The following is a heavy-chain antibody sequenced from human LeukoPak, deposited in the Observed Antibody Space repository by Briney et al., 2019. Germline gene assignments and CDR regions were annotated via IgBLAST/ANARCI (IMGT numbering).Heavy chain of an antibody. Sequence: PSETLSLTCTVSGGSISSSSYYWGWIRQPPGKGLEWIGSIYYSGSTYYNPSLKSRVTISVDTSKNQFSLKLSSVTAADTAVYYCARARYSSSWYSDYWGQGTLVTVSS. CDR3: ARARYSSSWYSDY. V-gene: IGHV4-39*01. D-gene: IGHD6-13*01. J-gene: IGHJ4*02. CDR1: GGSISSSSYY. CDR2: IYYSGST.